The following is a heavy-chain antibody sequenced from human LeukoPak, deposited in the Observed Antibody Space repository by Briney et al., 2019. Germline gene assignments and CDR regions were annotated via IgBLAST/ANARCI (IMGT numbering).Heavy chain of an antibody. V-gene: IGHV4-34*01. Sequence: SETLSLTCAVYGGSFSGYYWSWIRQPPGKGLEWIGEINHSGSTNYNPSLKSRVTISVDTSKNQFSLKLSSVTAADTAVYYCARGATIFGVVISSHDAFDIWGQGTMVTVSS. CDR2: INHSGST. CDR1: GGSFSGYY. CDR3: ARGATIFGVVISSHDAFDI. J-gene: IGHJ3*02. D-gene: IGHD3-3*01.